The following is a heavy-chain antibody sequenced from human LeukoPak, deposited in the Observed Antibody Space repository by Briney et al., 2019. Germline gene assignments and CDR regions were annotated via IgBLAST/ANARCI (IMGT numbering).Heavy chain of an antibody. CDR3: AREAYSSAYYFDY. J-gene: IGHJ4*02. Sequence: GASVKVSCKASGGTFSSYAISWVRQAPGQGLEWMGWINTNTGNPSYARGFTGRFVFSLDTSVSTAYLQISSLKAEDTAVYYCAREAYSSAYYFDYWGQGTLVTVSS. CDR1: GGTFSSYA. D-gene: IGHD5-18*01. CDR2: INTNTGNP. V-gene: IGHV7-4-1*02.